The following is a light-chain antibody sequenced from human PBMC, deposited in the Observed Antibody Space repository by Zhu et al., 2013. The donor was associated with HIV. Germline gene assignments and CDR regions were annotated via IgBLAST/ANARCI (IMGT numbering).Light chain of an antibody. V-gene: IGKV3-11*01. Sequence: EIVLTQSPATLSLSPGERATLSCRASQSVSSYLAWYQQKPGQAPRLLIFDASSRATGIPARFSGSGSGTDFTLTISSLEPEDFAIYYCQQRSNWPPSLTFGGGTKVEIK. CDR1: QSVSSY. CDR3: QQRSNWPPSLT. J-gene: IGKJ4*01. CDR2: DAS.